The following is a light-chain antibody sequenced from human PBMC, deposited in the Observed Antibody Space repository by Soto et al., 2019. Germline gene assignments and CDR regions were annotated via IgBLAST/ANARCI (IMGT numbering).Light chain of an antibody. V-gene: IGKV1-5*03. CDR2: KAT. J-gene: IGKJ1*01. CDR1: QSISSR. Sequence: DIQMTQSPSTLSASVGDRVTITCRASQSISSRLAWYQQKPGKVPKLLMYKATSLESGVQSRFTGSGSRTEFTLTISSLQPDDFATYYCQQYDSYSWTFGQGTKVEI. CDR3: QQYDSYSWT.